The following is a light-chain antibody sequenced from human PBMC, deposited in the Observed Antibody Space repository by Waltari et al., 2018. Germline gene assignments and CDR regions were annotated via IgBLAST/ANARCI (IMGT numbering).Light chain of an antibody. J-gene: IGKJ2*01. Sequence: DIQMTQSPSTLSASVGDRITITCRASQSISSWLAWYQQKPGKAPKLLIYKASSIQSGVPSRFSGSGSGTEFTLTIASLQPDDFASYYCQQYNSYPYTFGQGTKLEIK. CDR2: KAS. V-gene: IGKV1-5*03. CDR3: QQYNSYPYT. CDR1: QSISSW.